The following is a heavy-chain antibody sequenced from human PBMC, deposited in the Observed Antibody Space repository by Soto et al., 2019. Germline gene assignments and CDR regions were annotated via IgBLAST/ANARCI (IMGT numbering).Heavy chain of an antibody. CDR2: ISYDGSNK. Sequence: GGSLRLSCAASGFTFSSYGMHWVRQAPGKGLEWVAVISYDGSNKYYADSVKGRFTISRDNSKNTLYLQMNSLRAEDTAVYYCAKGAEYSGYGSFDYWGQGTLVTVSS. D-gene: IGHD5-12*01. CDR3: AKGAEYSGYGSFDY. CDR1: GFTFSSYG. V-gene: IGHV3-30*18. J-gene: IGHJ4*02.